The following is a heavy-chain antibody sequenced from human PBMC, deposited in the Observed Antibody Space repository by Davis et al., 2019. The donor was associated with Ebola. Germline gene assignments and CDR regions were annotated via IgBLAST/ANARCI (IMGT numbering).Heavy chain of an antibody. V-gene: IGHV1/OR15-2*02. CDR2: IGTYNGNT. J-gene: IGHJ6*02. Sequence: ASVKVSCKASGYTFTSYYMHWVRQAPGQGLEWMGWIGTYNGNTNYAQKLQGRVTMTRDTSTSTAYMELSSLRSEDTAVYYCARDRCSGRYSCMDVWGQGTTVTVSS. CDR1: GYTFTSYY. CDR3: ARDRCSGRYSCMDV. D-gene: IGHD1-26*01.